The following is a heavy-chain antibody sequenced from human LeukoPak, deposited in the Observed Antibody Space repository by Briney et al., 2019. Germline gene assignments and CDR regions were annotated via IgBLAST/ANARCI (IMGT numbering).Heavy chain of an antibody. Sequence: SETLSLTCIVSGDSISNYFWSWIRQPPGKGLEWIGHIYFNGSIYHSGSTAYNPSLRGRVTISLDSSKKHFSLHLTSVTAADTAIYYCARISAVDYFFDFWGLGTLVTVSS. CDR2: IYFNGSIYHSGST. J-gene: IGHJ4*02. CDR3: ARISAVDYFFDF. V-gene: IGHV4-59*01. D-gene: IGHD5-18*01. CDR1: GDSISNYF.